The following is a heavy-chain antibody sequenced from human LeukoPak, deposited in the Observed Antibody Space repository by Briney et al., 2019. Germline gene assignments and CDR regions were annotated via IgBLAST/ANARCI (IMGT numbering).Heavy chain of an antibody. CDR3: ARGSYSSSWYRHWFDP. V-gene: IGHV3-30*02. J-gene: IGHJ5*02. CDR2: IRYDGSNK. CDR1: GFTFSSYG. D-gene: IGHD6-13*01. Sequence: GGSLRLSCAASGFTFSSYGMHWVRQAPGKGLEWVAFIRYDGSNKYYADSVKGRFTISRDNAKNSLYLQMNSLRAEDTAVYYCARGSYSSSWYRHWFDPWGQGTLVTVSS.